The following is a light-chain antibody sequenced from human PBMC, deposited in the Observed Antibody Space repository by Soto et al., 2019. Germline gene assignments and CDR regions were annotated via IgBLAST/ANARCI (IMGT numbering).Light chain of an antibody. CDR2: DAS. Sequence: DIQMTQSPSTLSASVGDRVTITCRASQSISSWLAWYQQKPGEAPKLLIYDASALPRGVPSRFSGSGSGTDFTLTISSLQPEDVATYYCQKCKVAPFTFGGGTKVDIK. J-gene: IGKJ4*01. V-gene: IGKV1-5*01. CDR1: QSISSW. CDR3: QKCKVAPFT.